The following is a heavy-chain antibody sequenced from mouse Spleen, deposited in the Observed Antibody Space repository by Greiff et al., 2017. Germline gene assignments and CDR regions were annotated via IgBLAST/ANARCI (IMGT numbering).Heavy chain of an antibody. Sequence: EVQLVESGGGLVQPGGSMKLSCVASGFTFSNYWMNWVRQSPEKGLEWVAEIRLKSNNYATHYAESVKGRFTISRDDSKSSVYLQMNNLRAEDTGIYYCTPHYYGSTPYAMDYWGQGTSVTGSS. CDR2: IRLKSNNYAT. CDR1: GFTFSNYW. CDR3: TPHYYGSTPYAMDY. D-gene: IGHD1-1*01. J-gene: IGHJ4*01. V-gene: IGHV6-6*02.